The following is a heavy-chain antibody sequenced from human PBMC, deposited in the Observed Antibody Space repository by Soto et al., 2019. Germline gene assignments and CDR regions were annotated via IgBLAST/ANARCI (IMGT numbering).Heavy chain of an antibody. J-gene: IGHJ6*03. V-gene: IGHV3-33*01. CDR1: GFTFSSYG. D-gene: IGHD5-12*01. CDR3: ARDGALNIVATILYYYCMDV. CDR2: IWYDGSNK. Sequence: PGGSLRLSCAASGFTFSSYGMHWVRQAPGKGLEWVAVIWYDGSNKYYADSVKGRFTISRDNSKNTLYLQMNSLRAEDTAVYYCARDGALNIVATILYYYCMDVWGKGTTVTVPS.